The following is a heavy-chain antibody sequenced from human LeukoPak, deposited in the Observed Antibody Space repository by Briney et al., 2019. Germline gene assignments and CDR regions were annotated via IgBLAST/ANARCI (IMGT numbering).Heavy chain of an antibody. D-gene: IGHD1-1*01. CDR2: IHTSGNT. J-gene: IGHJ4*02. CDR1: GDSISSGSYY. CDR3: VRDWNGDYFDY. Sequence: SQTLSLTCIVSGDSISSGSYYWTWLRQPAGKGLEWIGRIHTSGNTNYSPSLKSRVTISRDTSKNQFSLRLTSVTAADTAVYYCVRDWNGDYFDYLGQGTLVTVSS. V-gene: IGHV4-61*02.